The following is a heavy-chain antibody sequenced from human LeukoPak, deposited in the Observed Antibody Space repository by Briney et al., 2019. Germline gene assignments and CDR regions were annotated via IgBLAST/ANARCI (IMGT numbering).Heavy chain of an antibody. V-gene: IGHV1-69*05. CDR1: GGTFSSYA. Sequence: VASVKVSCKASGGTFSSYAISWVRQAPGQGLEWMGGIIPIFGTANYAQKFQGRVTITTDESTSTAYMELSSLRSEDTAVYYCARVNVYYDFWSGYLGPWGQGTLVTVSS. CDR3: ARVNVYYDFWSGYLGP. J-gene: IGHJ5*02. D-gene: IGHD3-3*01. CDR2: IIPIFGTA.